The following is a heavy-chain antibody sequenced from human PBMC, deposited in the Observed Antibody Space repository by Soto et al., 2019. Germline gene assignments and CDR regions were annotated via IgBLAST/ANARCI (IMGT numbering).Heavy chain of an antibody. V-gene: IGHV3-11*06. CDR3: VRLRASSWYMGGYLDY. CDR2: IVIGSDYT. D-gene: IGHD6-13*01. J-gene: IGHJ4*02. CDR1: GFTFSDYY. Sequence: PGGSLRLSCAASGFTFSDYYMSWIRQAPGKGLEWISYIVIGSDYTNYADSVKGRFTISRDNAKNSLYLEMNSLRVEDTAVYYCVRLRASSWYMGGYLDYWGQGTLVTVSS.